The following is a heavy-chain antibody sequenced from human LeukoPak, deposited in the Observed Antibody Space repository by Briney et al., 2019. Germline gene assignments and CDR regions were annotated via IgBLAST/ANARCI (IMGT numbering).Heavy chain of an antibody. D-gene: IGHD3-22*01. CDR3: ARHNYYDSSGYYGDAFDI. Sequence: GGSLRLSCAASGFTLSTYTMNWVRQAPGKGLEWVSYISSSGSTIYYADSVKGRFTISRDNAKNSLYLQMNSLRAEDTAVYYCARHNYYDSSGYYGDAFDIWGQGTMVTVSS. J-gene: IGHJ3*02. V-gene: IGHV3-48*04. CDR1: GFTLSTYT. CDR2: ISSSGSTI.